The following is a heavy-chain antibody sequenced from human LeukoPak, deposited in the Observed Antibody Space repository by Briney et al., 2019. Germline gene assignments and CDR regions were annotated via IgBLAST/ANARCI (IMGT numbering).Heavy chain of an antibody. J-gene: IGHJ3*02. D-gene: IGHD3-22*01. Sequence: GGSLRLSCAASGFTFSSYSMNRVRQAPGKGLEWVSSISSSSSHIYYADSVKGRFTISRDNAKNSLYLQMNSLRAEDTAVYYCARAPRPPNTYYYDSEGDGDAFDIWGQGTMVTVSS. V-gene: IGHV3-21*01. CDR2: ISSSSSHI. CDR3: ARAPRPPNTYYYDSEGDGDAFDI. CDR1: GFTFSSYS.